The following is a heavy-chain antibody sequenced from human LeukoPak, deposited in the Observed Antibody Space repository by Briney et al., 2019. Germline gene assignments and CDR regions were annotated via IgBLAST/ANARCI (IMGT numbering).Heavy chain of an antibody. CDR2: IYYSGST. D-gene: IGHD5-18*01. J-gene: IGHJ5*02. CDR3: ARGYSYGYVVWFDP. V-gene: IGHV4-39*07. Sequence: SETLSLTCTVSGGSISSSSYYWGWIRQPPGKGLEWIGSIYYSGSTYYNPSLKSRVTISVDTSKNQFSLKLSSVTAADTAVYYCARGYSYGYVVWFDPWGQGTLVTVSS. CDR1: GGSISSSSYY.